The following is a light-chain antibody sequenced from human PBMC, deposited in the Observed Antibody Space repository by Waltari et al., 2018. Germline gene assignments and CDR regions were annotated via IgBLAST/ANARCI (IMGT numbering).Light chain of an antibody. Sequence: DIQMTQSPSTLSASVGDRVTITCRASQCISSWLAWYQQKPGKAPKLLIYKASSLESGVPSRFSGSGSETEFTLTISSLQPDDFATYYCQQYKSYPLTFGGGTKVEIK. CDR1: QCISSW. J-gene: IGKJ4*01. V-gene: IGKV1-5*03. CDR3: QQYKSYPLT. CDR2: KAS.